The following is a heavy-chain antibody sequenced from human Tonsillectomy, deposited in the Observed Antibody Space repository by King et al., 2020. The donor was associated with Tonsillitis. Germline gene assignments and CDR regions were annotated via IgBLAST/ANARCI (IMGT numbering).Heavy chain of an antibody. CDR3: TRGGSSGYYYGMDV. V-gene: IGHV3-73*02. D-gene: IGHD6-6*01. Sequence: VQLVESGGGLVQPGGSLELSCAASGFTFSDSVMHWVRQASGKGLEWVGRIRSKASGYATVYAASVKGRFTISREDSKNTAYLQMNSLKTEDTAVYFWTRGGSSGYYYGMDVWGQGTTVTVSS. J-gene: IGHJ6*02. CDR2: IRSKASGYAT. CDR1: GFTFSDSV.